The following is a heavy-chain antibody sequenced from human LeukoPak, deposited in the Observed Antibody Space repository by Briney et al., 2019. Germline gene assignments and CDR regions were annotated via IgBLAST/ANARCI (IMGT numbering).Heavy chain of an antibody. D-gene: IGHD3-22*01. CDR1: GGTFSNYT. CDR2: IIPIFGTT. CDR3: ARGMGLYYDSSGYYGILDY. V-gene: IGHV1-69*05. J-gene: IGHJ4*02. Sequence: ASVKVSCKASGGTFSNYTINWVRQAPGQGLEWMGRIIPIFGTTNYAQKFQGRATITTDESTSTAYMELSSLRSEDTAVYYCARGMGLYYDSSGYYGILDYWGQGTLVTVSS.